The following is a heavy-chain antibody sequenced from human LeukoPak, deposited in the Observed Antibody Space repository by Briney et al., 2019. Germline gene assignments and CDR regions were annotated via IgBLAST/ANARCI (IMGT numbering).Heavy chain of an antibody. D-gene: IGHD1-1*01. CDR3: ATVYNWNDIAGY. J-gene: IGHJ4*02. Sequence: ASVKVSCKVSGYTLTELSMHWVRQAPGKGLEWMGGFDPEDGETIYAQKFQGRVTMTEDTSTDTAYMELSSLRSEDTAVYYCATVYNWNDIAGYWGQGTLVTVSS. CDR2: FDPEDGET. V-gene: IGHV1-24*01. CDR1: GYTLTELS.